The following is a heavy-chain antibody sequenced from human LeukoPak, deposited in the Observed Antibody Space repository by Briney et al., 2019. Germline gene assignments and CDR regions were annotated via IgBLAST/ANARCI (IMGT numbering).Heavy chain of an antibody. J-gene: IGHJ4*02. V-gene: IGHV3-64*01. CDR2: ISSNGGST. CDR3: ARALLEGYSYDY. CDR1: GFTFSSYA. Sequence: GGSLRLSCAASGFTFSSYAMHWVRQAPGKGLEYVSAISSNGGSTYYANSVKGRFTISRDNSKNTLYLQMGSLRAEDMAVYYCARALLEGYSYDYWGQGTLVTVSS. D-gene: IGHD5-18*01.